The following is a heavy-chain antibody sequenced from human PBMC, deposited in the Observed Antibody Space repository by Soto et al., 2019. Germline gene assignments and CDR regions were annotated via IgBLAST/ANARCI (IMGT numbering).Heavy chain of an antibody. D-gene: IGHD3-16*01. V-gene: IGHV4-30-2*01. CDR2: ISHTGST. CDR1: GGSISSGNSYS. CDR3: ARAVAPYLGTWFDP. J-gene: IGHJ5*02. Sequence: QLQLQESGSGLVKPSQTLSLTCAVSGGSISSGNSYSWSWIRQPLGKGLEWIGSISHTGSTSHNPSLKGRVSMSVDKSKNQFSLKLSSVTAADTAVYFCARAVAPYLGTWFDPWGQGTLVSVSS.